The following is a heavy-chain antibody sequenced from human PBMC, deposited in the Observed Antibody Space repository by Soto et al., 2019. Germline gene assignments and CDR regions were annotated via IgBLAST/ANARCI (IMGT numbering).Heavy chain of an antibody. J-gene: IGHJ6*02. CDR3: ARQRPTDGRWEFANYYGMDV. Sequence: SETLSLTCAVYGGSFSAYYWSWVRQPPGKGLEWIGEIIHSESTKYNPPLKSRVTISVDTSKNQFSLKLSSVTAADTAVYYCARQRPTDGRWEFANYYGMDVWGQGTPVTVSS. V-gene: IGHV4-34*12. D-gene: IGHD1-26*01. CDR2: IIHSEST. CDR1: GGSFSAYY.